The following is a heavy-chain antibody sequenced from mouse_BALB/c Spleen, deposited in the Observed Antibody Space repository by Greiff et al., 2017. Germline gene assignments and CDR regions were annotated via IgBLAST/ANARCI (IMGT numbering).Heavy chain of an antibody. CDR3: VRDLGDGYPFAY. J-gene: IGHJ3*01. D-gene: IGHD2-3*01. CDR1: GFSLTSYD. Sequence: QVQLQQSGPGLVAPSQSLSITCTVSGFSLTSYDISWIRQPPGKGLEWLGVIWTGGGTNYNSAFMSRLSISKDNSKSQVFLKMNSLQTDDTAIYYCVRDLGDGYPFAYWGQGTLVTVSA. CDR2: IWTGGGT. V-gene: IGHV2-9-2*01.